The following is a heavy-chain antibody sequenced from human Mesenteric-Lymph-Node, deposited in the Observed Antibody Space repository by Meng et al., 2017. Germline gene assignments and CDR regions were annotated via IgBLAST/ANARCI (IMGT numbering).Heavy chain of an antibody. CDR2: ISYDGSNK. CDR1: GFTFSSYA. Sequence: GESLKISCAASGFTFSSYAMHWVRQAPGKGLEWVAVISYDGSNKYYADSVKGRFTISRDNSKNTLYLQMNSLRAEDTAVYYCASDSAYSSGWLPVYYGMDVWGQGTTVTVSS. D-gene: IGHD6-19*01. V-gene: IGHV3-30*04. J-gene: IGHJ6*02. CDR3: ASDSAYSSGWLPVYYGMDV.